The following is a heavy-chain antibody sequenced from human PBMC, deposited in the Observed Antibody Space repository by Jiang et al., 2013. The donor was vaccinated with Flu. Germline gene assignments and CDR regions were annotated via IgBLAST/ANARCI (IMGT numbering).Heavy chain of an antibody. CDR3: ARVPTVTHNSYWYFDL. D-gene: IGHD4-17*01. CDR2: INPSGGST. J-gene: IGHJ2*01. V-gene: IGHV1-46*01. Sequence: GAEVKKPGASVKVSCKASGYTFTSYYMHWVRQAPGQGLEWMGIINPSGGSTSYAQKFQGRVTMTRDTSTSTVYMELSSLRSEDTAVYYCARVPTVTHNSYWYFDLWGRGTLVTVSS. CDR1: GYTFTSYY.